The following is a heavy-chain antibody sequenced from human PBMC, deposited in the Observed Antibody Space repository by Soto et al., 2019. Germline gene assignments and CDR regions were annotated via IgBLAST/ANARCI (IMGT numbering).Heavy chain of an antibody. V-gene: IGHV3-48*01. CDR1: EFTFSSYS. J-gene: IGHJ6*01. D-gene: IGHD3-9*01. Sequence: GGSLRLSCTASEFTFSSYSFNGVRQAPGKGLEWVSHIGISGTPVYYADSVKGRFTISRDNGKNSLYLQMNSPRAEDTVGDDGARDTPGSFWLDRWG. CDR3: ARDTPGSFWLDR. CDR2: IGISGTPV.